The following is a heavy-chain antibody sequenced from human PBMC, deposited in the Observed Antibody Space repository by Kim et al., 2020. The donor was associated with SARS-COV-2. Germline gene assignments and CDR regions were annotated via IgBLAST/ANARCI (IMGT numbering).Heavy chain of an antibody. CDR3: AMARGGGYYYYGMDV. V-gene: IGHV3-30*04. CDR1: GFTFSSYA. Sequence: GGSLRLSCAASGFTFSSYAMHWVRQAPGKGLEWVAVISYDGSNKYYADSVEGRFTISRDNSKNTLYLQMNSLRAEDTAVYYCAMARGGGYYYYGMDVWGQGTTVTVSS. J-gene: IGHJ6*02. D-gene: IGHD3-10*01. CDR2: ISYDGSNK.